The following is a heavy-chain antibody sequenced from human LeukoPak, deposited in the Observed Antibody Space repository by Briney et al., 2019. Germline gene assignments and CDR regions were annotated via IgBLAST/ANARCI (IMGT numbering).Heavy chain of an antibody. D-gene: IGHD3-22*01. CDR1: GYSFTSYW. V-gene: IGHV5-51*01. CDR2: IYPYDSDT. CDR3: ARPDSSSDY. J-gene: IGHJ4*02. Sequence: GESLKISCKGYGYSFTSYWIGWVRQMPGKGLEWMGIIYPYDSDTRYSPSFQGQVTISADKSINTAFLQWSSLKASDSAMYYYARPDSSSDYWGQGTLVTVSS.